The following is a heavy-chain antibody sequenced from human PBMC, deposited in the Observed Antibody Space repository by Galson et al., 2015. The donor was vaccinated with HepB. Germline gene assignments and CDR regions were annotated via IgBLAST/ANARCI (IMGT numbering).Heavy chain of an antibody. V-gene: IGHV5-10-1*01. J-gene: IGHJ4*02. D-gene: IGHD6-19*01. Sequence: AEVKKPGESLRISCKGSGYSFTSYWISWVRQMPGKGLGWMGRIDPSDSYINYSPSFQGHVTISADKSISTAYLQWSSLKASDTAMYYCARGSSGWYYFDYWGQGTLVTVSS. CDR3: ARGSSGWYYFDY. CDR2: IDPSDSYI. CDR1: GYSFTSYW.